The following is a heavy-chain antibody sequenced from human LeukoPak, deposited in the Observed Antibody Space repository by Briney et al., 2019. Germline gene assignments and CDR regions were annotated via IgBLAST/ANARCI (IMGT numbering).Heavy chain of an antibody. J-gene: IGHJ4*02. V-gene: IGHV1-2*02. CDR1: GYTFTAYY. D-gene: IGHD5-12*01. CDR2: INPDNGGT. CDR3: ARDPSNSGYDYLYYFDY. Sequence: ASVRVSFTASGYTFTAYYMHWVRQAPGQGLERMGWINPDNGGTNYAQKFQGRVTMTRDMSISTAYMELSRLRSDDTAVYYCARDPSNSGYDYLYYFDYWGQGTLVTVSS.